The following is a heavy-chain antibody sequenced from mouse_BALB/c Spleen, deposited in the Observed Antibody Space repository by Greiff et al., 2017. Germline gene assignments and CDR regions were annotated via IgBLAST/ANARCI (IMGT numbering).Heavy chain of an antibody. CDR1: GYTFTSYW. CDR2: IYPGDGDT. D-gene: IGHD2-1*01. CDR3: ARGNYEDYFDY. Sequence: VQLQQSGAELARPGASVKLSCKASGYTFTSYWMQWVKQRPGQGLEWIGAIYPGDGDTGYTQKFKGKATLTADKSSSTAYMQLSSLASEDSAVYYCARGNYEDYFDYWGQGTTLTVSS. V-gene: IGHV1-87*01. J-gene: IGHJ2*01.